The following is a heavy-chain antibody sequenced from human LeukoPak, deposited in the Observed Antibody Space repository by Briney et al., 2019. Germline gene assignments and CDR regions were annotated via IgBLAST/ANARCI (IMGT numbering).Heavy chain of an antibody. CDR2: IKKDGSEK. CDR1: GFTFSSYW. Sequence: GGSLRLSCAASGFTFSSYWMSWVRQAPGKGLAWVANIKKDGSEKYYVDSVKGRFTISRDNAKNSLYLQMNSLRAEDMAVYHCASSPLGGYCSSTSCWRYWFDAWGQGTLVTVSS. V-gene: IGHV3-7*03. D-gene: IGHD2-2*03. J-gene: IGHJ5*02. CDR3: ASSPLGGYCSSTSCWRYWFDA.